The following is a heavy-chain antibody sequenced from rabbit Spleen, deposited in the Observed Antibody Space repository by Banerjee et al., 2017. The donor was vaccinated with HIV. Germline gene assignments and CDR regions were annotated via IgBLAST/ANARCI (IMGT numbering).Heavy chain of an antibody. Sequence: QSLEESGGDLVKPGASLTLTCIASGVSFSSYYMSWVRQAPGKGLEWIACIDTSNGDTDYANWPKGRFTISKASSTTVTLQMTSLTAADTATYFCARNYVNVFDPWGPGTLVTVS. CDR3: ARNYVNVFDP. J-gene: IGHJ2*01. D-gene: IGHD1-1*01. V-gene: IGHV1S40*01. CDR1: GVSFSSYY. CDR2: IDTSNGDT.